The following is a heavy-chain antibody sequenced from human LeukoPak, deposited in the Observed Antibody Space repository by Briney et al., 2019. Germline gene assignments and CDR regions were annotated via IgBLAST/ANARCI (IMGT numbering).Heavy chain of an antibody. J-gene: IGHJ4*02. CDR2: IRYDGSNK. CDR3: AKRGQGTSSGLRGYSSGGYYFDY. V-gene: IGHV3-30*02. CDR1: GFTFSSYA. Sequence: GGSLRLSCAASGFTFSSYAMSWVRQAPGKGLEWVAFIRYDGSNKYYADSVKGRFTISRDNSKNTLYLQMNSLRAEDTAVYYCAKRGQGTSSGLRGYSSGGYYFDYWGQGTLVTVSS. D-gene: IGHD6-19*01.